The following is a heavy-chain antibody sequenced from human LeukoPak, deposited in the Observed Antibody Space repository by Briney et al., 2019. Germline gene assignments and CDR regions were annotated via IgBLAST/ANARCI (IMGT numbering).Heavy chain of an antibody. V-gene: IGHV1-2*04. CDR3: ARERYGDRYYYGMDV. CDR2: INPNSGGT. CDR1: GYTFTGYY. J-gene: IGHJ6*04. D-gene: IGHD4-17*01. Sequence: ASVKVSCKASGYTFTGYYMRWVRQAPGQGLEWMGWINPNSGGTNYAQKFEGWVTMTRDTSISTAYMELSRLRSDDTAVYYCARERYGDRYYYGMDVWGKGTTVTVSS.